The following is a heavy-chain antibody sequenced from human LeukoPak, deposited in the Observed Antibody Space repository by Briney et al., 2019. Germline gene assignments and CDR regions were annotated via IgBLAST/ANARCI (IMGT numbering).Heavy chain of an antibody. D-gene: IGHD6-19*01. J-gene: IGHJ4*02. CDR1: GFTFSSYG. CDR2: IRYDGSNK. V-gene: IGHV3-30*02. CDR3: ATGSSSGWRVPIAS. Sequence: GGSLRLSCAASGFTFSSYGMHWVRQAPGKGLGWVAFIRYDGSNKYYVDSVKGRFTISRDNSKNTLYLQMNSLRAEDTAVYSCATGSSSGWRVPIASWGRGTLVTVSS.